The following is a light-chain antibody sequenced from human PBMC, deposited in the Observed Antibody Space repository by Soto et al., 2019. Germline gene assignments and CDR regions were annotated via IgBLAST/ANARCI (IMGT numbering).Light chain of an antibody. Sequence: IQMTQSPSSLSASVGDTVTITCRASQTISFYLNWYQQKPGRTPNLLIYATSSLQSGVPSRFDGSGSGTEFTLTISSLQPDDFATYYCQQSFRTPHPFGQGTKLELK. CDR2: ATS. CDR1: QTISFY. J-gene: IGKJ2*01. CDR3: QQSFRTPHP. V-gene: IGKV1-39*01.